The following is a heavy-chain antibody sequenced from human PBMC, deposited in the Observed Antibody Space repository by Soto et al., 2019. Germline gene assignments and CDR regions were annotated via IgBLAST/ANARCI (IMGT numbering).Heavy chain of an antibody. V-gene: IGHV4-34*01. J-gene: IGHJ6*02. CDR3: ARDTTVTKGGYYYGMDV. D-gene: IGHD4-4*01. CDR2: INHSGST. CDR1: GGSFSGYY. Sequence: NPSETLSLTCAVYGGSFSGYYWSWIRQPPGKGLEWIGEINHSGSTNYNPSLKSRVTISVDTSKNQFSLKLSSVTAADTAVYYCARDTTVTKGGYYYGMDVWGQGTTVTVS.